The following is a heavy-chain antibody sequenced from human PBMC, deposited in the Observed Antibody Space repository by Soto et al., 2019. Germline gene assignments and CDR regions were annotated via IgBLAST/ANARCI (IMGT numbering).Heavy chain of an antibody. D-gene: IGHD3-22*01. V-gene: IGHV4-59*04. CDR2: IYYSRRI. CDR1: GVSISSYY. CDR3: MLGSGWKDFDY. Sequence: SETLSLTCTVSGVSISSYYWSWIRQSPGKGLEWIGYIYYSRRIDYNPSLKSRVTIFVDTSKNQFSLKLSSVTAADTAVYYCMLGSGWKDFDYWGQGTLVTVSS. J-gene: IGHJ4*02.